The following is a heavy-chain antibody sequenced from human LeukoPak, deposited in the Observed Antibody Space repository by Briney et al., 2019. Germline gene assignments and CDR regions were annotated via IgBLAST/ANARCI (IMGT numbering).Heavy chain of an antibody. J-gene: IGHJ6*02. Sequence: PSGTLSLTCAVSGGSISSSNWWCWVRQPPGKGLEWIGEIYHSGSTNYNPSLKSRVTISVDKSKNQFSLKLSSVTAADTAVYYCARGGWSWAAAGASYYYYGMDVWGQGTTVTVSS. D-gene: IGHD6-13*01. CDR2: IYHSGST. V-gene: IGHV4-4*02. CDR1: GGSISSSNW. CDR3: ARGGWSWAAAGASYYYYGMDV.